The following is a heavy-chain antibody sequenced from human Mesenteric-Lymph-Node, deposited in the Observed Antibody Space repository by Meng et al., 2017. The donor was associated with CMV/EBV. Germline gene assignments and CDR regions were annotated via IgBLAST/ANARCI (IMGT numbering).Heavy chain of an antibody. D-gene: IGHD6-25*01. CDR3: ARDRSAAGYFDS. CDR1: GFTFSSHA. CDR2: ISSSSSYK. J-gene: IGHJ4*02. V-gene: IGHV3-21*01. Sequence: GESLKISCVASGFTFSSHAMSWVRQAPGKGLEWVSLISSSSSYKYHADSVKGRFTISRDNAKNSLYLQMTSLRAEDTAVYYCARDRSAAGYFDSWGQGTLVTVSS.